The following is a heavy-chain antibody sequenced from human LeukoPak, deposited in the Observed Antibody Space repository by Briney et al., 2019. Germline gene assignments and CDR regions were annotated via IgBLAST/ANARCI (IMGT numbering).Heavy chain of an antibody. Sequence: SQTLSLTCTVSGGSISSGSYYWSWIRQPAGKGLEWIGRIYTSGSTNYNPSLKSRVTISVDTSKNQFSLKLSSVTAADTAVYYCARVGYDILTGRYNWFDPWGQGTLVTVSS. J-gene: IGHJ5*02. D-gene: IGHD3-9*01. CDR2: IYTSGST. V-gene: IGHV4-61*02. CDR3: ARVGYDILTGRYNWFDP. CDR1: GGSISSGSYY.